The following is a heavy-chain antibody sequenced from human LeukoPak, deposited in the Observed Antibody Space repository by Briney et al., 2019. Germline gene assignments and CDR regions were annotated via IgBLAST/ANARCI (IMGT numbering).Heavy chain of an antibody. V-gene: IGHV1-69*13. CDR3: AGAVAKYYDSSGYGDY. CDR2: IIPIFGTT. Sequence: ASVTVSCKTSGGTFSSYTISWVRQAPGQGPEWMGRIIPIFGTTNYAQMFQGRVTLTADESTRTAYMELSSLRSEDTAVYYCAGAVAKYYDSSGYGDYWGQGTLVTVSS. D-gene: IGHD3-22*01. CDR1: GGTFSSYT. J-gene: IGHJ4*02.